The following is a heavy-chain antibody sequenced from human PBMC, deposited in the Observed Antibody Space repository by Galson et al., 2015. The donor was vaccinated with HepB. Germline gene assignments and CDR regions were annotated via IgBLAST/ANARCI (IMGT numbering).Heavy chain of an antibody. Sequence: SLRLSCAASGFTFSSYWMSWVRQAPGKGLEWVANIKQDGSEKYYVDSVKGRFTISRDNAKNSLYLQMNSLRAEDTAVYYCARSVAYSSSWPEYFQHWGQGTLVTVSS. CDR3: ARSVAYSSSWPEYFQH. D-gene: IGHD6-13*01. CDR2: IKQDGSEK. CDR1: GFTFSSYW. V-gene: IGHV3-7*03. J-gene: IGHJ1*01.